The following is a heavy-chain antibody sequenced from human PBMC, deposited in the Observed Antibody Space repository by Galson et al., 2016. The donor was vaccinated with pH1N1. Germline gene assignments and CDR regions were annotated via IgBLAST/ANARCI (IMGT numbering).Heavy chain of an antibody. CDR3: AKAKLASSDWYGGGFEP. J-gene: IGHJ5*02. CDR2: ISGSGVGS. D-gene: IGHD6-19*01. Sequence: SLRLSCAASGFIVVCYAMTWVRQAPGKGLEWVSSISGSGVGSYYADSGKGRFTISRANSKNTLDLQMNSLRAEDTAVYYCAKAKLASSDWYGGGFEPWGQGTLVTVSS. CDR1: GFIVVCYA. V-gene: IGHV3-23*01.